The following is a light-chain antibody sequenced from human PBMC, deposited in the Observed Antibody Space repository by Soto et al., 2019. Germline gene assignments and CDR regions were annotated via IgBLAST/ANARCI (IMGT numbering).Light chain of an antibody. CDR3: QQFNTWPWT. V-gene: IGKV3-15*01. J-gene: IGKJ1*01. CDR1: QSISAT. CDR2: DAS. Sequence: EIVMTQSPATLSVSPGERATLSCRASQSISATLAWYQQKPGQAPRLLMYDASTRATGIPARFSGSGSGTDFTLTISSLQSEDFAVYYCQQFNTWPWTFGQGTKVDIK.